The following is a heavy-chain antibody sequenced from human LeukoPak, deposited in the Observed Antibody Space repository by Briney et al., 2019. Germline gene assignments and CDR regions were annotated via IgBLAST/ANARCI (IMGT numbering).Heavy chain of an antibody. D-gene: IGHD6-13*01. V-gene: IGHV3-23*01. J-gene: IGHJ4*02. CDR1: GFTFSDYY. CDR2: ISGSGGST. CDR3: AKDGGYSSSWLPSDY. Sequence: PGGSLRLSCAASGFTFSDYYMSWIRQAPGKGLEWVSAISGSGGSTYYADSVKGRFTISRDNSKNTLYLQMNSLRAEDTAVYYCAKDGGYSSSWLPSDYWGQGTLVTVSS.